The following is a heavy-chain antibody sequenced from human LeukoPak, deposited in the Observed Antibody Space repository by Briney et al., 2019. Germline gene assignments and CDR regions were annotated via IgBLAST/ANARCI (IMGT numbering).Heavy chain of an antibody. CDR1: GYSISSGYY. Sequence: SETLSLPCAVSGYSISSGYYWDWIRQPPGKGLEWIGNIYHRGSTYYNPSLKSRVTISVDTSKNQFSLKLSSVTAADTAVYYCARQYWDDSKLDYWGQGTLVTVSS. CDR2: IYHRGST. CDR3: ARQYWDDSKLDY. J-gene: IGHJ4*02. V-gene: IGHV4-38-2*01. D-gene: IGHD3-22*01.